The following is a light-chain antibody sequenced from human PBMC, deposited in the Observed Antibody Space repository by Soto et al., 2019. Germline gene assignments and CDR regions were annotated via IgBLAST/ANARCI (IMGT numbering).Light chain of an antibody. CDR3: QQYENLPT. V-gene: IGKV1-33*01. CDR1: QNINNY. J-gene: IGKJ5*01. CDR2: DAS. Sequence: DIQMTQSPSSLSASVGGRVTITCQARQNINNYLNWYQQKPGRAPKLLIYDASNLEAGVPSRFRGSGSGTDFTFTISRLQPEDIATYYCQQYENLPTFGQGTRLEIK.